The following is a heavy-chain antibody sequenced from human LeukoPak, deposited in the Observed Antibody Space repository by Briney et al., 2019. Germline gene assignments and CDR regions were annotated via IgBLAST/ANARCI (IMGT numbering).Heavy chain of an antibody. J-gene: IGHJ4*02. Sequence: GGSLRLSCAASGFTFSSYEMNWVRQAPGKGLEWVSAISSSVSSTYYADSVKGRFTISRDNSKNTLYLQMNSLRAEDTAVYYCAKDVYGDYGGLVYWGQGTLVTVSS. D-gene: IGHD4-17*01. CDR1: GFTFSSYE. CDR3: AKDVYGDYGGLVY. V-gene: IGHV3-23*01. CDR2: ISSSVSST.